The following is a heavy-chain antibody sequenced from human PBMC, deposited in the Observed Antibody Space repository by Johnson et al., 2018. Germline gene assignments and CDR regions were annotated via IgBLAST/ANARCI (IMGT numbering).Heavy chain of an antibody. CDR3: ANGPLFGSDIAEFHH. CDR1: GFIFSSYD. D-gene: IGHD3-10*01. CDR2: ISFDGKVT. J-gene: IGHJ1*01. V-gene: IGHV3-30*18. Sequence: QVQLVESGGGVVQPGTSLRLSCVASGFIFSSYDMHWVRQVPGKGLEWVSVISFDGKVTFSADSIKGRLTISRDNSKKQVYLQMDSRRGDDTAIDYCANGPLFGSDIAEFHHWGQGTLVTVSS.